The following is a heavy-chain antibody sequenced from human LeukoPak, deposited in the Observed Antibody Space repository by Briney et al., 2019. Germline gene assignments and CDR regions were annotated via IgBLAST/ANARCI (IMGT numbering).Heavy chain of an antibody. D-gene: IGHD6-19*01. J-gene: IGHJ4*02. CDR2: IYYSGST. Sequence: NPSETLSLTCTVSGGSISTANYYWSWIRQPPGKGLERIGYIYYSGSTNYNPSLKSRVTISVDTSKNQFSLKLSSVTAVDTAVYYCVRGSIAVAGYFDYWGQGTLVTVSS. CDR1: GGSISTANYY. CDR3: VRGSIAVAGYFDY. V-gene: IGHV4-61*01.